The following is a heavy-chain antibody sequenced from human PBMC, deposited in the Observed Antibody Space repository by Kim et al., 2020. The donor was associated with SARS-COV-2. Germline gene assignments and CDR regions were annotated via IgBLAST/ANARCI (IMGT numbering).Heavy chain of an antibody. D-gene: IGHD3-10*01. CDR3: ARGVTMVRGVIPSHIN. CDR1: GGSISSYY. Sequence: SETLSLTCTVSGGSISSYYRSWIRQPPGKGLEWIGYINYSGSTNYNPSLKSRVTISVDTSKNQSSLKLSSVTAADTAVYYCARGVTMVRGVIPSHINWGQGTLVTVSS. J-gene: IGHJ4*02. CDR2: INYSGST. V-gene: IGHV4-59*13.